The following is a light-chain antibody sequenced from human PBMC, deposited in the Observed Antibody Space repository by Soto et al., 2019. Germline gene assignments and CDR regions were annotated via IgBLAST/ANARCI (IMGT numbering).Light chain of an antibody. J-gene: IGKJ1*01. CDR2: DAS. CDR3: QQYNSYAWT. CDR1: QGIRND. Sequence: DIQMTQSPSSLSASVGDRGTITCRASQGIRNDLGWYQQKPGKAPKLLIYDASSLESGVPSRFSGSGSGTEFTLTISSLQPDDFATYYCQQYNSYAWTFGQGTKVDIK. V-gene: IGKV1-17*01.